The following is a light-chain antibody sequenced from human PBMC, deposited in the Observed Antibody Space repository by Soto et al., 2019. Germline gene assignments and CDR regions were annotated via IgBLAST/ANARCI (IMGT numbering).Light chain of an antibody. V-gene: IGKV3-20*01. CDR3: EQHVNSVYS. Sequence: ESVLTQSPGTLSLSPGERATLSCRASQTIIGNYLAWYQQKPGQAPRLLIYGASNRATGVPDRFSGSYSGTDFSLTITRLDPADFAVYYGEQHVNSVYSFGQGNRLEIK. CDR1: QTIIGNY. J-gene: IGKJ2*03. CDR2: GAS.